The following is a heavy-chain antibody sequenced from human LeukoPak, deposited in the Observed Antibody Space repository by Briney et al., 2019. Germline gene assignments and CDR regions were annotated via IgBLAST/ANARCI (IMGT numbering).Heavy chain of an antibody. D-gene: IGHD2-2*01. CDR2: ISSSSSHI. CDR1: GFTFSSYS. CDR3: ARDSAAASNWFDP. J-gene: IGHJ5*02. V-gene: IGHV3-21*01. Sequence: PGGSLRLSCAASGFTFSSYSMNWVRQAPGKGLEWVSSISSSSSHIYYADSVKGRFTISRDNAKNSLYLQMNSLRAEDTAVYYCARDSAAASNWFDPWGQGTLVTVSS.